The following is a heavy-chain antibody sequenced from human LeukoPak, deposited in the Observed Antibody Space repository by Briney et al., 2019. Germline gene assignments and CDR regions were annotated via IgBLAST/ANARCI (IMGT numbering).Heavy chain of an antibody. D-gene: IGHD3-22*01. Sequence: ASETLSLTCAVYGGSFSGYYWSWIRQPPGKGLEWIGEINHSGSTNYNPSLKSRVTISVDTSKNQFSPKLSSVTAADTAVYYCATYYYDSSGQMRGDYFDYWGQGTLVTVSS. J-gene: IGHJ4*02. CDR1: GGSFSGYY. CDR3: ATYYYDSSGQMRGDYFDY. V-gene: IGHV4-34*01. CDR2: INHSGST.